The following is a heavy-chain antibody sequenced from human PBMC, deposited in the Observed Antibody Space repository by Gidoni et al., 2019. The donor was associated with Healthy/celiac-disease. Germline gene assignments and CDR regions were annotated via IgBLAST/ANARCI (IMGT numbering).Heavy chain of an antibody. Sequence: QVQLQESGPGLVKPSQTLCLTCTVSGGSISSGSYYWSWIRQPAGKGLEWIGRIYTSGSTNYNPSLKSRVTMSVDTSKNQFSLKLSSVTAADTAVYYCAGPYSYWGQGTLVTVSS. V-gene: IGHV4-61*02. CDR2: IYTSGST. CDR3: AGPYSY. J-gene: IGHJ4*02. D-gene: IGHD2-15*01. CDR1: GGSISSGSYY.